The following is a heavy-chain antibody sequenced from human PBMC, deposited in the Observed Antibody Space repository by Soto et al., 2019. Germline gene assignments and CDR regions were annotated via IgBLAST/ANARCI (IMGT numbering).Heavy chain of an antibody. V-gene: IGHV1-18*01. Sequence: QVQLVQSGAEVKKPGASVKVSCKASGYTFTSYGISWVRQAPGLGLEWMGWISAYNGNTNYAQKLQGRVTMTTDTSTSTAYMELRSLRSDDTAVYYCARDSPVDTAMVGLDYWGQGTLVTVSS. CDR3: ARDSPVDTAMVGLDY. J-gene: IGHJ4*02. CDR1: GYTFTSYG. D-gene: IGHD5-18*01. CDR2: ISAYNGNT.